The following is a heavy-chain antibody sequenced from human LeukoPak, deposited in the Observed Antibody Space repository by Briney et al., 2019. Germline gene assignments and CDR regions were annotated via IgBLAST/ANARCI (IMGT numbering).Heavy chain of an antibody. CDR1: GFTFNSYG. J-gene: IGHJ4*02. CDR2: LSGSGGRT. CDR3: AKDLSGTLTY. V-gene: IGHV3-23*01. Sequence: GGTLRLSCAASGFTFNSYGMSWVRQAPGKGLEWVSALSGSGGRTYYADSVKGRFTISRDNSKNTLYLQMNSLRAEDTAAYYCAKDLSGTLTYWGQGTLVTVSS. D-gene: IGHD1-26*01.